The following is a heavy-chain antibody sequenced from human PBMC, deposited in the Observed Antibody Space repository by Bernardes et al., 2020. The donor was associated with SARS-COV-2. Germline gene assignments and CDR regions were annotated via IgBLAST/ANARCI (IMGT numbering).Heavy chain of an antibody. Sequence: SETLSLTCTVSGGSINSMTHYWDWIRQSPGKGLECIGGIYYNGDIYYSPSLKSRVIISIDTSKNQFSLRLTSVTAADTAMYFCARGYGVLDFWGQGTLVTVSS. J-gene: IGHJ4*02. CDR1: GGSINSMTHY. CDR2: IYYNGDI. CDR3: ARGYGVLDF. D-gene: IGHD4-17*01. V-gene: IGHV4-39*01.